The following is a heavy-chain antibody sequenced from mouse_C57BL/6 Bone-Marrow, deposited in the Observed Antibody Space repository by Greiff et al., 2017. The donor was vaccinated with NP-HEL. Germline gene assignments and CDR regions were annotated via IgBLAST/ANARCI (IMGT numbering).Heavy chain of an antibody. CDR1: GYSITSGYD. V-gene: IGHV3-1*01. CDR3: ARSGQLGYFDY. D-gene: IGHD4-1*02. Sequence: DVKLQESGPGMVKPSQSLSLTCTVTGYSITSGYDWHWIRHFPGNKLEWMGYISYSGSTNYNPSLKSRISITHDTSKNHFFLKLNSVTTEDTATYYCARSGQLGYFDYWGQGTTLTVSS. J-gene: IGHJ2*01. CDR2: ISYSGST.